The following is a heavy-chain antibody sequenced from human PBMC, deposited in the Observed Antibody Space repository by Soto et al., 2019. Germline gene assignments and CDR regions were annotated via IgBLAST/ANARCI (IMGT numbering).Heavy chain of an antibody. CDR1: GGSISSSNW. J-gene: IGHJ6*03. V-gene: IGHV4-4*03. CDR3: ARGVSLLWHNYDYCVEG. D-gene: IGHD2-2*01. Sequence: PPETLSLTCAVSGGSISSSNWWSWVRQPPGKGLEWIGEIYHSGSTNYNPSLKSRVTISVDKSKNQFSLQLSSVTAADTAVYYCARGVSLLWHNYDYCVEGWGKGTT. CDR2: IYHSGST.